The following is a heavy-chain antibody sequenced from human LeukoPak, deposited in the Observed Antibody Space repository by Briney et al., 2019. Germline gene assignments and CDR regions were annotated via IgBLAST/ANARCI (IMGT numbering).Heavy chain of an antibody. J-gene: IGHJ5*02. CDR1: GGSISSSSYY. Sequence: ASETLSLTCTVSGGSISSSSYYWGWIRRPPGKGLEWIGSIYYSGSTYYNPSLKSRVTISVDTSKNQFSLKLSSVTAADTAVYYCARQWAAGWFDPWGQGTLVTVSS. V-gene: IGHV4-39*01. D-gene: IGHD6-13*01. CDR3: ARQWAAGWFDP. CDR2: IYYSGST.